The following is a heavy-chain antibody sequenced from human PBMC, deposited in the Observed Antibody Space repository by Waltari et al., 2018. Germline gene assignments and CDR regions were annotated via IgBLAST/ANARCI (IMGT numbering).Heavy chain of an antibody. CDR1: GGSINSNRHY. V-gene: IGHV4-39*01. CDR3: ATYIGASVGTAAFDV. J-gene: IGHJ3*01. Sequence: QLQLQESGPGLVKPSETLSLTCTVFGGSINSNRHYWGWIRQPPGQGLEWIGTISYTGATYSSPSLKSRVTISRDTSKNQLSLTLGSVTAADTALYYCATYIGASVGTAAFDVWGQGTMVTVSS. D-gene: IGHD5-12*01. CDR2: ISYTGAT.